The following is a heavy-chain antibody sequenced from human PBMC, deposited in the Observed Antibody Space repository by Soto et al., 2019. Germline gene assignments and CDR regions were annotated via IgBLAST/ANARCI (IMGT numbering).Heavy chain of an antibody. J-gene: IGHJ6*02. Sequence: EVQLVESGGGLVQPGGSLRLSCAASGFTFSSYWMHWVRQAPGKGLVWVSRINSDGSSTSYADSVKGRFTISRDNAKKPLYLQMNSLRAEDTAVYYCARDGQLQDYYYYGMDVWGQGTTVTVSS. D-gene: IGHD2-2*01. CDR1: GFTFSSYW. CDR2: INSDGSST. CDR3: ARDGQLQDYYYYGMDV. V-gene: IGHV3-74*01.